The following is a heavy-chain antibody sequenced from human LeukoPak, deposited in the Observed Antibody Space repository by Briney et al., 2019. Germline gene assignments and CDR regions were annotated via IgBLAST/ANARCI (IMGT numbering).Heavy chain of an antibody. Sequence: GWSLRLSRAASEFGFKSYGMSWVHQAPVKGLDNVTVISGSGDNTNYADSVKGRFTISRDNSKNTLYVQMNSLRAEDTAVYYCAKNMGYGGNSAFDIWGQGTMVTVSS. J-gene: IGHJ3*02. D-gene: IGHD4-23*01. CDR3: AKNMGYGGNSAFDI. CDR2: ISGSGDNT. CDR1: EFGFKSYG. V-gene: IGHV3-23*01.